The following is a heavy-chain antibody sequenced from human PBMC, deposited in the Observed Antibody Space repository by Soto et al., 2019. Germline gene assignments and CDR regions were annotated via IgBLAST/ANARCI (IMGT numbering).Heavy chain of an antibody. J-gene: IGHJ5*02. CDR2: ISSSSSTI. D-gene: IGHD3-3*01. CDR3: ARGGFDFWSAPPRSYSWFDP. Sequence: PGGSLRLSCAASGFTFSSYSMNWVRQAPGKGLEWVSYISSSSSTIYYADSVKGRFTISRDNAKNSLYLQMNSLRDEDTAVYYCARGGFDFWSAPPRSYSWFDPWGQGTLVTVSS. CDR1: GFTFSSYS. V-gene: IGHV3-48*02.